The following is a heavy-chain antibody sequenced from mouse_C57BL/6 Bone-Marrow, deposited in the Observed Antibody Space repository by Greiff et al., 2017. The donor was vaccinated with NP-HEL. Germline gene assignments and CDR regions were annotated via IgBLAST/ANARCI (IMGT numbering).Heavy chain of an antibody. CDR2: IWRGGST. J-gene: IGHJ3*01. V-gene: IGHV2-5*01. CDR1: GFSLTSYG. CDR3: AKKVYSYGWFAY. D-gene: IGHD2-12*01. Sequence: VHLVESGPGLVQPSQSLSITCTVSGFSLTSYGVHWVRQSPGKGLEWLGVIWRGGSTDYNVAFMSRLSITKDNSKSQGFFKRNRLLADDTAIYYGAKKVYSYGWFAYWGQGTLVTVSA.